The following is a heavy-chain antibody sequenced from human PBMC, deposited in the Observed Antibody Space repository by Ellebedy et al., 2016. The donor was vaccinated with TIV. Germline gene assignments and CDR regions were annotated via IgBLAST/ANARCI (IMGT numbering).Heavy chain of an antibody. CDR1: GGSISSSY. D-gene: IGHD3-10*01. CDR3: ARFGNEIVLGPGGGSVHGFDI. CDR2: AYNNGRT. Sequence: SETLSLTXTVSGGSISSSYWSWIRQPPGMGLEWIGYAYNNGRTNYNPSLKSRVTISVDTSQNQFSLKLSSVTAADTAVYYCARFGNEIVLGPGGGSVHGFDIWGQGTLITVSS. J-gene: IGHJ3*02. V-gene: IGHV4-59*12.